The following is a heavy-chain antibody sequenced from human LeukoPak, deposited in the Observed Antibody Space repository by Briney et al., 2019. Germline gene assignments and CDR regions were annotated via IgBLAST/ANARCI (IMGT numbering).Heavy chain of an antibody. CDR1: GFNFSSYA. D-gene: IGHD2-15*01. V-gene: IGHV3-23*01. J-gene: IGHJ3*02. Sequence: PGGSLRLSCAASGFNFSSYAMGWVRQAPGKALEWVSSISGSGVSTYHADSVKGRFTISRDNSKNTLYLQMDGLRVADTAVYHCAKDGHCSGENCYSAFDMWGQGTMVTVSS. CDR3: AKDGHCSGENCYSAFDM. CDR2: ISGSGVST.